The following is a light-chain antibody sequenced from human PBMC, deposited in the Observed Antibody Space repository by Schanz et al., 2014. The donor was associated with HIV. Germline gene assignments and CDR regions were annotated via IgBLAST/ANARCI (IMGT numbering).Light chain of an antibody. J-gene: IGKJ1*01. CDR1: QNIGKW. Sequence: DVQMTQSPTTLSASVGDRVTITCRASQNIGKWLTWYQQKPGKAPNLLIYQASSLNIGVPSRFSGSGSGTEFHLTISSLQPDDFATYYCQQYSYFSTFGQGTKVEIK. V-gene: IGKV1-5*03. CDR3: QQYSYFST. CDR2: QAS.